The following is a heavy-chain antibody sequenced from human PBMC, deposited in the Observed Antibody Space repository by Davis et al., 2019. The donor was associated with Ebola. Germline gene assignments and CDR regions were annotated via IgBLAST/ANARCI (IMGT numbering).Heavy chain of an antibody. CDR3: ARAHPGPQTLDI. J-gene: IGHJ3*02. V-gene: IGHV1-2*02. CDR1: GYTFTDYY. Sequence: ASVTVSCQTSGYTFTDYYIHWMRQAPGQGLEWMGWSYPNGAATNYAQKFQGRVTMTRDRSISTAYMELSSLTHDDTAVYYCARAHPGPQTLDIWGQGTVITVSS. CDR2: SYPNGAAT.